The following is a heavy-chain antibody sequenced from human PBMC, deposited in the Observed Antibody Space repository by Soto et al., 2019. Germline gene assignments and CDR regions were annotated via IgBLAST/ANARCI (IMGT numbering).Heavy chain of an antibody. D-gene: IGHD3-16*01. CDR1: GGTFSNYP. Sequence: QVQLVQSGAEVKKPGSSVKVSCKASGGTFSNYPISWVRQSPGQGREWMGGISPIFGTVNYAQKFQSRVTQTADEPTSTAYMELSSVRSQDTAVYYCARGNHTFLQLWYFDLWGRGTLVTVSS. V-gene: IGHV1-69*12. J-gene: IGHJ2*01. CDR3: ARGNHTFLQLWYFDL. CDR2: ISPIFGTV.